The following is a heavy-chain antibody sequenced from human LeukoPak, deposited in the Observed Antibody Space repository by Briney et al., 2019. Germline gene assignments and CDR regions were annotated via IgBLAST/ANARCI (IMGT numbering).Heavy chain of an antibody. CDR3: ARAYGDYFIGYYFDF. J-gene: IGHJ4*02. D-gene: IGHD4-17*01. CDR1: GFTFKDYY. Sequence: PGGSLRLSCVVSGFTFKDYYMTWIRQTPGKGLEWISYISHTGDTTYYADSVRGRFTVSRDNSWSSLYLQMSSLRAEDTAVYYCARAYGDYFIGYYFDFWGQGALVTVSS. CDR2: ISHTGDTT. V-gene: IGHV3-11*01.